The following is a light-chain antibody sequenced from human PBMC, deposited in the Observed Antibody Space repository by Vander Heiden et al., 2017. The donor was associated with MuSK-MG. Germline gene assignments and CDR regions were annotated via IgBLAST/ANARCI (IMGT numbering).Light chain of an antibody. CDR2: AAS. CDR1: QSISSY. J-gene: IGKJ5*01. CDR3: HQSYSTVTT. Sequence: DIQMTQSPSSLSASVGDRVTITCRASQSISSYLNWYQQKPGKAPKLLIYAASSLQSGVPSRFSGSGSGTDFTLTISSLQPEDFATYYCHQSYSTVTTFGQGTRLEIK. V-gene: IGKV1-39*01.